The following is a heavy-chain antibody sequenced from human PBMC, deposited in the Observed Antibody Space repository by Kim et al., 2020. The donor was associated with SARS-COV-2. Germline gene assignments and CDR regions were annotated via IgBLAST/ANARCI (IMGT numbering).Heavy chain of an antibody. J-gene: IGHJ3*02. Sequence: GGSLRLSCAASGFTFSRNSMNWVRQAPGKGLEWVSSISSSSRDIFYPDSVKGRFTISRDNAKTSLYLQMNSLLTEDTAVYYCASSSGTYGTNVDPFDIWGKGTLVTVSS. V-gene: IGHV3-21*01. CDR1: GFTFSRNS. D-gene: IGHD2-8*01. CDR3: ASSSGTYGTNVDPFDI. CDR2: ISSSSRDI.